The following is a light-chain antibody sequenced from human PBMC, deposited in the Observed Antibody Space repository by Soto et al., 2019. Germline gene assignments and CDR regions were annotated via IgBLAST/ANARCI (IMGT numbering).Light chain of an antibody. V-gene: IGKV3-20*01. CDR1: QSVNSRF. CDR3: QQYGDSPPNT. Sequence: EIVLTQSPGTLSLSPGESATLSCRASQSVNSRFLAWYQHKPGQAPRPLIYAASTRATGIPDRFSGSASGTDFTLTISRLEPEDFAVYYCQQYGDSPPNTFGQGTKLEIK. CDR2: AAS. J-gene: IGKJ2*01.